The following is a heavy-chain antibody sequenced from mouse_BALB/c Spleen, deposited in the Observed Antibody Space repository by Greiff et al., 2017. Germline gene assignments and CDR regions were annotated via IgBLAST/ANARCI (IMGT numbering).Heavy chain of an antibody. CDR1: GYSITSGYY. CDR3: AREERGFDY. CDR2: ISYDGSN. J-gene: IGHJ2*01. Sequence: DVKLQESGPGLVKPSQSLSLSCSVTGYSITSGYYWNWIRQFPGNKLEWMGYISYDGSNNYNPSLKNRISITRDTSKNQFFLKLNSVTTEDTATYYCAREERGFDYWGQGTTLTVSS. V-gene: IGHV3-6*02.